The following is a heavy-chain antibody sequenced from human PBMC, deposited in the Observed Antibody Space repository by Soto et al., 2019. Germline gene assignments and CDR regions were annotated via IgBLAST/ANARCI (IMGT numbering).Heavy chain of an antibody. J-gene: IGHJ6*02. V-gene: IGHV1-69*13. CDR1: GGTFSSYA. CDR3: ARDIVRRGYSGYDLGIYYYGMDV. Sequence: SVKVSCKASGGTFSSYAISWVRQAPGQGLEWMGGIIPIFGTANYAQKFQGRVTITADESTSTAYMELSSVTAADTAVYYCARDIVRRGYSGYDLGIYYYGMDVWGQGTTVTVSS. CDR2: IIPIFGTA. D-gene: IGHD5-12*01.